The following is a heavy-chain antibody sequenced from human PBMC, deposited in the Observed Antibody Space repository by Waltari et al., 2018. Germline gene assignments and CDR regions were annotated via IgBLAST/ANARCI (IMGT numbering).Heavy chain of an antibody. Sequence: QVQLQQWGAGLLKPSETLSLTCAVYGGSFSGYYWSWIRQPPGKGLEWIGEINHSGSTNYNPSLKSRVTISVDTSKNQFSLKLSSVTAADTAVYYCARSRSSSWYSEANYGGRGSLVTVSS. D-gene: IGHD6-13*01. CDR1: GGSFSGYY. V-gene: IGHV4-34*01. CDR3: ARSRSSSWYSEANY. CDR2: INHSGST. J-gene: IGHJ4*02.